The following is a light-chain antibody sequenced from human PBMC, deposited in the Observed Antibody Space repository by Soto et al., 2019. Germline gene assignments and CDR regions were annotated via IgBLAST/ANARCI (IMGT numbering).Light chain of an antibody. CDR3: QQYNNWPPLT. CDR1: QSVNSN. V-gene: IGKV3-15*01. CDR2: GAS. Sequence: EIVMTQSPATLSASPGERATLSCRASQSVNSNLAWYQQKPGQAPRLLMYGASTRATGVPARFSGSGSGTEFTLTISSLQSGDFAVYYCQQYNNWPPLTFGGGTKVEIK. J-gene: IGKJ4*01.